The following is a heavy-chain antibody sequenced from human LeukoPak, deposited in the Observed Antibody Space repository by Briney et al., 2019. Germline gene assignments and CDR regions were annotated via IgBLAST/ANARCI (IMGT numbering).Heavy chain of an antibody. Sequence: SVKVSCKASGGTFSSYAISWVRQAPGQGLEWMGGIIPIFGTANYAQKFQGRVTITADESTSTAYMELSSLRSEDTAVYYCARVGSSGYSSGAFDIWGQGTMVTVSS. D-gene: IGHD3-22*01. CDR2: IIPIFGTA. J-gene: IGHJ3*02. V-gene: IGHV1-69*13. CDR3: ARVGSSGYSSGAFDI. CDR1: GGTFSSYA.